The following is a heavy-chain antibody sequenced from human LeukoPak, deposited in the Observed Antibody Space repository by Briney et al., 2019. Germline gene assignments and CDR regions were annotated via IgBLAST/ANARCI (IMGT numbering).Heavy chain of an antibody. J-gene: IGHJ4*02. D-gene: IGHD2-15*01. CDR2: ISGSGGST. Sequence: QPGGSLRLSCAASGSTFSSYAMSWVRQAPGKGLEWVSAISGSGGSTYYADSVKGRFTISRDNSKNTLYLQMNSLRAEDTAVYYCATLVVAATPLDYWGQGTLVTVSS. V-gene: IGHV3-23*01. CDR3: ATLVVAATPLDY. CDR1: GSTFSSYA.